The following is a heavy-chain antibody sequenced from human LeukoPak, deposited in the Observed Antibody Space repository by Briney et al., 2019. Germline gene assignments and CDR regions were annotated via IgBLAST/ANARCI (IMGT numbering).Heavy chain of an antibody. CDR2: ISSSGSTI. V-gene: IGHV3-48*03. Sequence: GGSLRLSCAASGFTFSSYEMNWVRQAPGKGLEWVSYISSSGSTIYYVDSVKGRFTISRDNAKNSLYLQMNSLRAEDTAVYYCARGDPIYDFWSGGDYWGQGSLVTVSS. J-gene: IGHJ4*02. CDR1: GFTFSSYE. CDR3: ARGDPIYDFWSGGDY. D-gene: IGHD3-3*01.